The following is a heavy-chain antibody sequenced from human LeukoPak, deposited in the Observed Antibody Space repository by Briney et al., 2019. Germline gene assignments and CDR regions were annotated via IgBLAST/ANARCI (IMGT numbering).Heavy chain of an antibody. J-gene: IGHJ3*02. CDR2: IYYSGST. D-gene: IGHD3-16*01. V-gene: IGHV4-30-4*08. CDR1: GGSISSGDYY. Sequence: SETLSLTCTVSGGSISSGDYYWSWIRQPPGKGLEWIGYIYYSGSTYYNPSLKSRVTISVDTSKSQFSLKLSSVTAADTAVYYCARDKGGDRDAFDIWGQGTMVTVSS. CDR3: ARDKGGDRDAFDI.